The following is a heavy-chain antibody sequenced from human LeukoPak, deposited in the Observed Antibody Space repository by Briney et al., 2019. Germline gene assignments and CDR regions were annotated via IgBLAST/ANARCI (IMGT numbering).Heavy chain of an antibody. CDR1: GGSISSYY. D-gene: IGHD6-6*01. J-gene: IGHJ4*02. Sequence: SEALSLTCTVSGGSISSYYWSWIRQPPGKGLEWIGYIYYSGSTDYNPSLKSRVTISVDTSKNQFSLKLSSVDAADTAVYYCARMDLSSIAACACFFDYWGEGTVVTVSS. V-gene: IGHV4-59*01. CDR2: IYYSGST. CDR3: ARMDLSSIAACACFFDY.